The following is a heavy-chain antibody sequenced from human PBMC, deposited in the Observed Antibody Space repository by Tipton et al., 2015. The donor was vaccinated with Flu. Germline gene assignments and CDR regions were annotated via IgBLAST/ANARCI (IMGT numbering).Heavy chain of an antibody. CDR3: AKDVTPAFYYDSSGYFGLFDY. D-gene: IGHD3-22*01. V-gene: IGHV3-30*18. J-gene: IGHJ4*02. Sequence: SLRLSCEASGFTFSGYGMHWVRQAPGKGLEWVAVISYHGRHKYYADSVKGRFSISRDNSQNTLNLQMNSLRAEDTAMYYCAKDVTPAFYYDSSGYFGLFDYWSQGALVTVSS. CDR1: GFTFSGYG. CDR2: ISYHGRHK.